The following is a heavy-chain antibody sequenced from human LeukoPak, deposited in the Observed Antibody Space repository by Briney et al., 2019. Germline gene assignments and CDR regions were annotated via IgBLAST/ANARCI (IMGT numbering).Heavy chain of an antibody. D-gene: IGHD3-10*01. CDR3: ARAIGYYYGSGSSNWFDP. J-gene: IGHJ5*02. V-gene: IGHV1-18*01. Sequence: ASVTVSCMASGYTFTSYGISWVRQAPGQGLEWMGWISAYNGNTNYAQKLQGRVTMTTDTSTSTAYMELRSLRSDDTAVYYCARAIGYYYGSGSSNWFDPWGQGTLVTVSS. CDR1: GYTFTSYG. CDR2: ISAYNGNT.